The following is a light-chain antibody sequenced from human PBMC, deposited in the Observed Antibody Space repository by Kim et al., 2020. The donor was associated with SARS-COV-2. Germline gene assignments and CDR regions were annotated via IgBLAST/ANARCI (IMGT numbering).Light chain of an antibody. CDR1: QSVTSNN. J-gene: IGKJ2*01. Sequence: LSPGERATLSCTASQSVTSNNLAWFQQKPDQAPGLLIYGTSSRATGIPDRFSGSGSGTDFTLTISRLEPEDFAVYYCQQYDNSPYTFGQGTKLEI. V-gene: IGKV3-20*01. CDR2: GTS. CDR3: QQYDNSPYT.